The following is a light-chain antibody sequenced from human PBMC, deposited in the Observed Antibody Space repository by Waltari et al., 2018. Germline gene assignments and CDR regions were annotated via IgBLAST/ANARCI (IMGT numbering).Light chain of an antibody. CDR3: HQYGSLPET. V-gene: IGKV3-20*01. J-gene: IGKJ4*01. CDR2: GAS. Sequence: EIVLTQSPGTLSLPPGDRATLPCRASQSVTSTYLAWFQQRPGQAPRLLIYGASSRATGIPDRFSGSGSGTDFTLTISRLEPGDFAVYYCHQYGSLPETFGGGTKVEI. CDR1: QSVTSTY.